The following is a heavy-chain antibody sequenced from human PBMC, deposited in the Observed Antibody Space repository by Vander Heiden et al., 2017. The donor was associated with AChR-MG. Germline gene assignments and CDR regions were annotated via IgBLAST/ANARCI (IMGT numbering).Heavy chain of an antibody. D-gene: IGHD6-25*01. CDR3: ARAGTNGDSMYSGFDI. Sequence: QVHLVESGGGVVQPGRSLRLSCGASGLPLNNYHIFWVRQAPGKGLEWVALIPSDGSRNKYADSYYADSVKGRFAISRDNSKNTVYLQMNSLTVEDTAVYYCARAGTNGDSMYSGFDIWGQGTMVTVSS. V-gene: IGHV3-30*09. J-gene: IGHJ3*02. CDR1: GLPLNNYH. CDR2: IPSDGSRNKYADS.